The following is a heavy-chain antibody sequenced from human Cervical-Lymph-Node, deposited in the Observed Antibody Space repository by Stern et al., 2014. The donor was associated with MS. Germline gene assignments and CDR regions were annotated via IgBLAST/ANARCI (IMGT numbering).Heavy chain of an antibody. J-gene: IGHJ6*02. V-gene: IGHV3-30*02. CDR1: GFSVTNKY. D-gene: IGHD3/OR15-3a*01. Sequence: VQLVESGGGLARPGGSLRLSCAASGFSVTNKYMHWVRQAPGRGLEWLSFIDYDGGRRLDGDSVKGRFTISRDNSKSTLYLQMNSLTADDTAVYYCAKDWTGYYGLDVWGQGTTVTVSS. CDR3: AKDWTGYYGLDV. CDR2: IDYDGGRR.